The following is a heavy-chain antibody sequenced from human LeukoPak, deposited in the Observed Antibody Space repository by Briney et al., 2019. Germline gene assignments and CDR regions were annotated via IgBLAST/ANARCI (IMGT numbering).Heavy chain of an antibody. V-gene: IGHV1-69*04. CDR3: ARDGSSGGYYMDV. Sequence: ASVKVSCKASGGTFSSYTISWVRQAPGQGLEWMGRIIPILGIANYALKLQGRVTITADKSTSTAYMELSSLRSEDTAVYYCARDGSSGGYYMDVWGKGTTVTVSS. J-gene: IGHJ6*03. CDR1: GGTFSSYT. CDR2: IIPILGIA. D-gene: IGHD3-16*01.